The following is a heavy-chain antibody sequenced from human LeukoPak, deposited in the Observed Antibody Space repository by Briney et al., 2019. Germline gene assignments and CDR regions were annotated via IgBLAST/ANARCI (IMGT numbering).Heavy chain of an antibody. D-gene: IGHD6-13*01. CDR3: ARSIYSSSWYGGIDY. CDR1: GYTFTGYY. J-gene: IGHJ4*02. CDR2: INPNSGGT. Sequence: GASVKVSCKASGYTFTGYYMHWVRQAPGQGLEWMGWINPNSGGTNYAQKFQGRVTMTRDTSISTAYMELSRLRSDDTAVYYCARSIYSSSWYGGIDYWGQGTLVTVSS. V-gene: IGHV1-2*02.